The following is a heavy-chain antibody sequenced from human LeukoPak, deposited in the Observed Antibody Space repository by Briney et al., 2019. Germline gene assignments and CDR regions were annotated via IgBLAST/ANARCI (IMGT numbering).Heavy chain of an antibody. CDR2: VSDSGST. CDR3: ARRDAFDF. J-gene: IGHJ3*01. V-gene: IGHV4-59*01. Sequence: SETLSLTCTVPGGSINSYYCNWVRQPPGRGLEWIGFVSDSGSTSYNPSLKSRVTISVDMSKNQFSLKLSPVTAADTAVYYCARRDAFDFWGQGTMVTVSS. CDR1: GGSINSYY.